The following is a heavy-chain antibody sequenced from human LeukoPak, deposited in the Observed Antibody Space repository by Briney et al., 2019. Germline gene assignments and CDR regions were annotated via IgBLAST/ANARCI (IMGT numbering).Heavy chain of an antibody. V-gene: IGHV1-18*01. CDR2: ISAYNGNT. Sequence: ASVKVSCKASGYTFTSYGISGVRQAPGQGLEGMGWISAYNGNTNYAQKLQGRVTMTPDTPTSTAYMELSSLRSDDTAVYYCARGSTMVRGVTFDYWGQGTLVTVSS. CDR3: ARGSTMVRGVTFDY. CDR1: GYTFTSYG. D-gene: IGHD3-10*01. J-gene: IGHJ4*02.